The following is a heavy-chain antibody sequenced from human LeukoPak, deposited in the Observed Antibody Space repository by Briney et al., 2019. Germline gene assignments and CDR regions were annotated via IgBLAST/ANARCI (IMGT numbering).Heavy chain of an antibody. Sequence: GASVKVSCKASGYTFSRYGISWVRQAPGQGLEWMGWISGYNGNRNYAQKVKDRVNMTTDAPTSTAYMELSNLTSGDTAVYYCARRIMDYDFWSGSYFDYWGQGALVTVSS. V-gene: IGHV1-18*01. J-gene: IGHJ4*02. D-gene: IGHD3-3*01. CDR1: GYTFSRYG. CDR2: ISGYNGNR. CDR3: ARRIMDYDFWSGSYFDY.